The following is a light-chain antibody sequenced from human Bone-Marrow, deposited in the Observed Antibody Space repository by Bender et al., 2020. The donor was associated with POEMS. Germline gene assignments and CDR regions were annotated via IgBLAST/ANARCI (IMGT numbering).Light chain of an antibody. J-gene: IGLJ2*01. Sequence: QSVLTQPPSVSGAPGQTVTISCTGTSSNMGAGYGVNWDQQLPGTAPKLLIYNNENRPSGVPDRISGSKAGNTASLTVSGLQGDDEADYYCSSYGGSNSHIIFGGGTRLTVL. CDR1: SSNMGAGYG. V-gene: IGLV1-40*01. CDR2: NNE. CDR3: SSYGGSNSHII.